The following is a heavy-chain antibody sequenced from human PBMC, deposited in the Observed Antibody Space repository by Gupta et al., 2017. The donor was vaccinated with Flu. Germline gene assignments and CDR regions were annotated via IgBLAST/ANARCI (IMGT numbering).Heavy chain of an antibody. V-gene: IGHV4-59*01. CDR3: ARDTLYNVRCPHTPCAFDM. Sequence: VQVHESGPGLVKPSETLSLTCTVSGASIGGSWSWFRQAPGKRLEWIGYIFDIGSTAYNPSLKGRATISGDGPKNQLSLRLTSVTTADTALYYCARDTLYNVRCPHTPCAFDMWGQGTMVSVSP. CDR2: IFDIGST. J-gene: IGHJ3*02. D-gene: IGHD1-14*01. CDR1: GASIGGS.